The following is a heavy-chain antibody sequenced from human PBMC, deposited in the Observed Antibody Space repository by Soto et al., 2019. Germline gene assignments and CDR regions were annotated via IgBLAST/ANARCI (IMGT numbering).Heavy chain of an antibody. J-gene: IGHJ3*02. Sequence: GGSLRLSCAASGFTVSSNYMSWVRQAPGKGLERVSVIYSGGSTYYADSVKGRFTISRDNSKNTVYLQMNSLRAEDTAVYYCARDSPYEGGAFDIWGQGTMVTVSS. CDR1: GFTVSSNY. CDR3: ARDSPYEGGAFDI. D-gene: IGHD3-16*01. CDR2: IYSGGST. V-gene: IGHV3-66*01.